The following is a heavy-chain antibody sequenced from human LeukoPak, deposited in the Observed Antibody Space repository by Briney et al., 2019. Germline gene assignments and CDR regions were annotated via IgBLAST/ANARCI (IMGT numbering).Heavy chain of an antibody. J-gene: IGHJ4*02. V-gene: IGHV3-30*04. D-gene: IGHD6-19*01. CDR3: ARDRPGITVAGALDY. CDR1: GFTFSNHV. Sequence: VGSLRLSCAASGFTFSNHVMHWVRQAPGKGLEWVAVISSDGNNDYYADSVQGRFTIARDNSKNTLYLQMNSLRAEDTAVYYCARDRPGITVAGALDYWGRGTLVTVSS. CDR2: ISSDGNND.